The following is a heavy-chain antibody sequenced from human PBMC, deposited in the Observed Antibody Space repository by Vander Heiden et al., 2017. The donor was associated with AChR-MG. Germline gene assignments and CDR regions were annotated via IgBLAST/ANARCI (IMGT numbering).Heavy chain of an antibody. CDR1: GFTFSDYA. Sequence: EVQVLESGGGLVQPGGSLRLSCAASGFTFSDYAMSWVRQAPGKGLEWASAIGGRGDSTYYADTVMGRFTVSRDYSKNTVHLHMNSLRVEDTAVYYCAKESPCSVTNCYTVGYYFNGLDVWGQGTTVTVSS. D-gene: IGHD2-15*01. V-gene: IGHV3-23*01. CDR2: IGGRGDST. CDR3: AKESPCSVTNCYTVGYYFNGLDV. J-gene: IGHJ6*02.